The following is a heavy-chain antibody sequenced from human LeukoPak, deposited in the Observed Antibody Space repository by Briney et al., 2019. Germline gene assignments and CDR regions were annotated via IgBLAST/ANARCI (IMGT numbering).Heavy chain of an antibody. CDR3: ARDVGKTGQYCSSTSCENWFDP. CDR2: FDPEDGET. J-gene: IGHJ5*02. D-gene: IGHD2-2*01. V-gene: IGHV1-24*01. Sequence: ASVKVSCKVSGYTLTELSMHWVRQAPGKGLEWMGGFDPEDGETIYAQKFQGRVTMTRDTSTSTVYMELSSLRSEDTAVYYCARDVGKTGQYCSSTSCENWFDPWGQGTLVTVSS. CDR1: GYTLTELS.